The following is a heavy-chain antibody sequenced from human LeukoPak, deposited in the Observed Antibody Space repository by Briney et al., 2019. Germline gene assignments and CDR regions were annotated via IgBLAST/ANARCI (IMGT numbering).Heavy chain of an antibody. V-gene: IGHV4-34*01. CDR1: GGSFSGYY. CDR2: INHSGST. D-gene: IGHD3-22*01. J-gene: IGHJ4*02. CDR3: ARGRYHYDSHDY. Sequence: PSETLSLTCAVYGGSFSGYYWSWIRQPPGKGLEWIGEINHSGSTNYNPSLKSRVTISVDTSKNQFSLKLSSVTAADTAVYYCARGRYHYDSHDYWGQGTLVTVSS.